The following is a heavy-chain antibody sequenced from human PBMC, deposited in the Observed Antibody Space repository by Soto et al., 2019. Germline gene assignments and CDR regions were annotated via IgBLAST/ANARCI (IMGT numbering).Heavy chain of an antibody. J-gene: IGHJ4*01. CDR1: GGSINNAGYY. D-gene: IGHD6-19*01. V-gene: IGHV4-31*03. CDR2: IYYSGNT. Sequence: PSETLSLTCTVSGGSINNAGYYWTWIRQHPRKGLGWIGYIYYSGNTFYNPSLKSRVSISVDTSKNQFSLNLTSVTASDTAVFYCARADWSGWIDYWGHGTLVTVSS. CDR3: ARADWSGWIDY.